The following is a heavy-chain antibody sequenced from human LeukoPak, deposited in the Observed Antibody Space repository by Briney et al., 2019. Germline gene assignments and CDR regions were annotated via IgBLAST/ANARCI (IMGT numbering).Heavy chain of an antibody. D-gene: IGHD1-1*01. CDR3: SRGQH. V-gene: IGHV3-30*02. CDR2: IQYDGSNE. J-gene: IGHJ4*02. CDR1: GFTFSSYG. Sequence: PGGSLRLSCAASGFTFSSYGMHWVRQAPGKGLEWVAYIQYDGSNEQYADSVKGRFTISRDNAKNSLYLQMNSLRAEDTAVYYCSRGQHWGQGTLVTVSS.